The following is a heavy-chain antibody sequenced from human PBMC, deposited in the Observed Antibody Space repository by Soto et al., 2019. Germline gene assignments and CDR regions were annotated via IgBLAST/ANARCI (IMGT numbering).Heavy chain of an antibody. CDR3: ASGQDYVWKF. D-gene: IGHD3-16*01. CDR1: GDSDIWNEW. CDR2: IFHSGII. Sequence: QMQLQESGPGLVRPSETLSLTCTVSGDSDIWNEWWSWVRQPPGKGPEWIGEIFHSGIINFNPSLKSRVTMSIDKSKNQCSMRLTSVVAADTATYYCASGQDYVWKFWGRGTLVPVSS. J-gene: IGHJ4*02. V-gene: IGHV4-4*02.